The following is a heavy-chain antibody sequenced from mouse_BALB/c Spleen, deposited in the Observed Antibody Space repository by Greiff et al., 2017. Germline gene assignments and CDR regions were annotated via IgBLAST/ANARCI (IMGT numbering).Heavy chain of an antibody. D-gene: IGHD1-1*01. CDR2: IWAGGST. CDR3: ARHYGYAMDY. CDR1: GFSLTSYG. V-gene: IGHV2-9*02. J-gene: IGHJ4*01. Sequence: VKLMESGPGLVAPSQSLSITCTVSGFSLTSYGVHWVRQPPGKGLEWLGVIWAGGSTNYNSALMSRLSISKDNSKSQVFLKMNSLQTDDTAMYYCARHYGYAMDYWGQGTSVTVSS.